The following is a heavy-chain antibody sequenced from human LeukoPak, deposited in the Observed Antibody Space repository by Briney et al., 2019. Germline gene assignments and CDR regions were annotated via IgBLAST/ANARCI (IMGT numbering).Heavy chain of an antibody. D-gene: IGHD3-10*01. CDR2: ISSSSTYT. CDR1: GFTFSDYY. Sequence: PGGSLRLSCAASGFTFSDYYMRWIRQAPGKGLEWVSYISSSSTYTNYADSVKGRFTISRDNAKNSLYLQMNSLRAEDTAVYFCARAAAYYQFDYWGQGTLVTVSS. CDR3: ARAAAYYQFDY. V-gene: IGHV3-11*05. J-gene: IGHJ4*02.